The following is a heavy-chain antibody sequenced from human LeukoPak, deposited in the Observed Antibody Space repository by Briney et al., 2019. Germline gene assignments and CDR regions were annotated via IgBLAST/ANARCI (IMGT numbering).Heavy chain of an antibody. CDR3: ARDACSSTSCYEIDP. Sequence: GRSLRLSCAASGFTFSSYGMHWGRQAPGKGLEWVAVIWYDGSNKYYADSVKGRFTISRDNSKNTLYLQMNSLRAEDTAVYYCARDACSSTSCYEIDPWGQGTLVTVSS. CDR2: IWYDGSNK. V-gene: IGHV3-33*01. J-gene: IGHJ5*02. CDR1: GFTFSSYG. D-gene: IGHD2-2*01.